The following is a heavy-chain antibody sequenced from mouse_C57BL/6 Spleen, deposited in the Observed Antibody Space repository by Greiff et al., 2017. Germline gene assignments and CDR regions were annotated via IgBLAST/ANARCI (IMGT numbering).Heavy chain of an antibody. V-gene: IGHV5-17*01. J-gene: IGHJ1*03. CDR1: GFTFSDYG. D-gene: IGHD1-1*01. CDR2: ISSGSSTI. CDR3: ARDSTVVATRYFDV. Sequence: EVKLMESGGGLVKPGGSLKLSCAASGFTFSDYGMHWVRQAPEKGLEWVAYISSGSSTIYYADTVTGRFTISRDNAKNTLFLQMTSLRSEDTAMYYCARDSTVVATRYFDVWGTGTTVTVSS.